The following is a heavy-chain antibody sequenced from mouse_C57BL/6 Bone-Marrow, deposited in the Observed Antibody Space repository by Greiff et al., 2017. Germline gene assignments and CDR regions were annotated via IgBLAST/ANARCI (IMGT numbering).Heavy chain of an antibody. CDR3: ARAGYYYGSSYNFDV. V-gene: IGHV2-2*01. J-gene: IGHJ1*03. Sequence: VQVVESGPGLVQPSQSLSITCTVSGFSLTSYGVHWVRQSPGKGLEWLGVIWSGGSTDYNAAFISRLSISKDNSKSQVFFKMNSLQADDTAIYYCARAGYYYGSSYNFDVWGTGTTVTVSS. CDR1: GFSLTSYG. CDR2: IWSGGST. D-gene: IGHD1-1*01.